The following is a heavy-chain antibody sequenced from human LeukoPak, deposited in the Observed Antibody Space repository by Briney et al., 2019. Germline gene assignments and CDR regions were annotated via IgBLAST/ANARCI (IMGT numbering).Heavy chain of an antibody. CDR1: GYTFTSYD. CDR2: MNPNSGNT. CDR3: AREGVAIRAPYYYYYMDV. J-gene: IGHJ6*03. D-gene: IGHD3-10*01. Sequence: ASVKVSCKASGYTFTSYDINWVRQATGQGLEWMGWMNPNSGNTGYAQKFQGRVTMTRNTSISTAYMELSSLRSEDTAVYYCAREGVAIRAPYYYYYMDVWGKGTTVTISS. V-gene: IGHV1-8*01.